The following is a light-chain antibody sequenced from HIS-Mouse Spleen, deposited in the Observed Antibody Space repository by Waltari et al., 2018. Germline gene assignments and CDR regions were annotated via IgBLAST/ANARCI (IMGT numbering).Light chain of an antibody. J-gene: IGLJ3*02. CDR1: SSDVGRYNL. Sequence: QSALTQPASVSGSPGQSITISCTGTSSDVGRYNLVPLYQQHPGKAPKLMIYEGSKRPCWVCDRFCGSKACNTASLTIAGLQAEDEADYYCCSYAGSSTWVFGGGTKLTVL. CDR3: CSYAGSSTWV. V-gene: IGLV2-23*01. CDR2: EGS.